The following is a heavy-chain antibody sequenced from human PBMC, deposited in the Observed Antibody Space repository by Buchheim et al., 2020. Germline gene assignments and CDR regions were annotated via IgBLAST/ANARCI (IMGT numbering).Heavy chain of an antibody. CDR1: GFTFSSYA. V-gene: IGHV3-23*01. J-gene: IGHJ6*02. Sequence: EVQLLESGGGLVQPGGSLRLSCAASGFTFSSYAMSWVRQAPGKGLEWVSAISGSGGGTYYADSVKGRFTISRDNSKNTLYLQMNSLRAEDTAVYYCARYRVRFLEWGDGMDVWGQGTT. D-gene: IGHD3-3*01. CDR3: ARYRVRFLEWGDGMDV. CDR2: ISGSGGGT.